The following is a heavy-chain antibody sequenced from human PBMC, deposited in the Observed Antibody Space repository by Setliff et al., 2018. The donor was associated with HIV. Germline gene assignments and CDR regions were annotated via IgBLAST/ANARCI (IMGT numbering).Heavy chain of an antibody. CDR1: GGSISSSSYY. Sequence: SENLSLTCTVSGGSISSSSYYWGWIRQPPGKGLEWIGSIYYSGSTYYNSSLKSRVTISVDTSKNQFSLKLSSVTAADTAVYYCASRYHYYDSSGYYRQGAFDIWGQGTMVTVSS. CDR3: ASRYHYYDSSGYYRQGAFDI. J-gene: IGHJ3*02. V-gene: IGHV4-39*01. CDR2: IYYSGST. D-gene: IGHD3-22*01.